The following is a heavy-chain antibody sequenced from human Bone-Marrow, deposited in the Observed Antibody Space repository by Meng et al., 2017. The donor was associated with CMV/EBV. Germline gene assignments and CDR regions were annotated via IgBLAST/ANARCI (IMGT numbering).Heavy chain of an antibody. V-gene: IGHV4-59*01. CDR1: GGSISSYY. CDR2: IYYDGIT. J-gene: IGHJ5*02. D-gene: IGHD3-16*01. CDR3: ARDLGGNWFDP. Sequence: SETLSLTCTVSGGSISSYYWSWIRQPPGKGLEWIGYIYYDGITSYNPSLKSRVSISVDTSKNHFSLKLNSVTAADTAVYYCARDLGGNWFDPWGQGSLVTVSS.